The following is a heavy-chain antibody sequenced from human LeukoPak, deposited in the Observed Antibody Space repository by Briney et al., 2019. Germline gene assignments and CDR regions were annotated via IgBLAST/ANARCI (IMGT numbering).Heavy chain of an antibody. J-gene: IGHJ3*02. D-gene: IGHD3-10*01. CDR3: TTGRGAFDI. CDR2: IKSETDGGTT. V-gene: IGHV3-15*01. Sequence: GGSLRLSCAASGLTFRIAWMNWVRQAPGKGLEWIGRIKSETDGGTTDYAAPVKGRFTISRDDSKNTLYLQMNSLKTEDTAVYYCTTGRGAFDIWGQGTMVTVSS. CDR1: GLTFRIAW.